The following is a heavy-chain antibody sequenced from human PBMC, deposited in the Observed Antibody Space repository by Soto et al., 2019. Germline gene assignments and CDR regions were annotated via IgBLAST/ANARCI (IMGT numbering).Heavy chain of an antibody. CDR3: ARGLKNQYGMDV. Sequence: PGGSLRLSCAASGFTFTSHWMHWVRQAPGKGLVWVSRLNSDGSSRYYGDSMKGRFTISRDNANNTVYLQMNSLRDEDTAVYYCARGLKNQYGMDVWGPGTTVTVSS. CDR1: GFTFTSHW. CDR2: LNSDGSSR. V-gene: IGHV3-74*01. J-gene: IGHJ6*02.